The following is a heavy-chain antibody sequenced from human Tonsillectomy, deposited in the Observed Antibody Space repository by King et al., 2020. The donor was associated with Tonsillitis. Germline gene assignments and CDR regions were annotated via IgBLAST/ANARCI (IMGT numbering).Heavy chain of an antibody. CDR3: SRKNIPDY. V-gene: IGHV4-38-2*01. J-gene: IGHJ4*02. Sequence: QLQESGPGLVKPSETLSLTCAVSGYSISSGYYWGWIRQPPGKGLEWIGSIYHSGSTYYNPSLKSRVTISVDTSKNQFSLKLRSVTAADTAVYYFSRKNIPDYWGQGTLVTVSS. CDR2: IYHSGST. CDR1: GYSISSGYY. D-gene: IGHD2-21*01.